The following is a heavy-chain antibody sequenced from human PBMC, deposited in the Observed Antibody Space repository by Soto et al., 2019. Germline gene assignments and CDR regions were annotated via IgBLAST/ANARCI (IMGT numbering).Heavy chain of an antibody. J-gene: IGHJ5*02. CDR2: IYYSGST. Sequence: KPSETLSLTCTVSGGSVSSGSYYWSWIRQPPGKGLEWIGYIYYSGSTNYNPSLKSRVTISVDTSKNQFSLRLTSVTAADTAVYYCTRRYNWNDYYFDPWGQGTLVTVSS. CDR3: TRRYNWNDYYFDP. D-gene: IGHD1-20*01. CDR1: GGSVSSGSYY. V-gene: IGHV4-61*01.